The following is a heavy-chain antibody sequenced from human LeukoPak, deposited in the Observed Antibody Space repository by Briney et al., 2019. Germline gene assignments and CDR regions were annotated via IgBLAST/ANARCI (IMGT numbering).Heavy chain of an antibody. CDR1: GYSISSGYY. CDR2: IYHSGST. CDR3: ARHSGDGYNRPFGY. Sequence: PSETLSLTCTVSGYSISSGYYWGWIRQPPGKGLEWIGSIYHSGSTYYNPSLKSRVTISVDTSKNQFSLKLSSVTAADTAVYYCARHSGDGYNRPFGYWGQGSLVTVSS. V-gene: IGHV4-38-2*02. J-gene: IGHJ4*02. D-gene: IGHD5-24*01.